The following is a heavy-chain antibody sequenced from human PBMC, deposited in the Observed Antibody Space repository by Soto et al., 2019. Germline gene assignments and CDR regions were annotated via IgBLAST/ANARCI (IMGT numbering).Heavy chain of an antibody. CDR3: ARSLLLWFGELGYYYGMDV. CDR2: MNPNSGNT. J-gene: IGHJ6*02. Sequence: ASVKVSCKASGYTFTSYDINWVRQATGRGLEWMGWMNPNSGNTGYAQKFQGRVTMTRNTSISTTYMELSSPRSEDTAVYYCARSLLLWFGELGYYYGMDVWGQGTTVTVSS. CDR1: GYTFTSYD. V-gene: IGHV1-8*01. D-gene: IGHD3-10*01.